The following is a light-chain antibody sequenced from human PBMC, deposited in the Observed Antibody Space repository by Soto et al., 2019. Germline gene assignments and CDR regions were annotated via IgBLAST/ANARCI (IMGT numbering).Light chain of an antibody. CDR3: QQRSNRPRFT. Sequence: EIVLTQSPGTLSLSPGERATLSCRASQNLGSGYLAWYQQKPGQAPRLLIYDVSNRATGTPARFSGSGSGTDFTLSISSLEPEDFAVYYCQQRSNRPRFTFGPGTKVDIK. V-gene: IGKV3-11*01. CDR2: DVS. CDR1: QNLGSGY. J-gene: IGKJ3*01.